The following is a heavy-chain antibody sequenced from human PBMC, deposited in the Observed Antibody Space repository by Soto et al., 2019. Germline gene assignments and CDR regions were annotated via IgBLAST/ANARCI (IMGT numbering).Heavy chain of an antibody. Sequence: QVRLVQSGAEVKKSGSSVKVSCMASGGTFSSYTVNWLRQAPGRGLEWMGRVIPVLTTTDYAQKFRGRVTITADKSANGVYMELTSLSSEDTAIYYCARRRYCGYDCYHKHYYGMDVWGQGTTVTVAS. V-gene: IGHV1-69*08. CDR3: ARRRYCGYDCYHKHYYGMDV. CDR2: VIPVLTTT. CDR1: GGTFSSYT. D-gene: IGHD2-21*02. J-gene: IGHJ6*02.